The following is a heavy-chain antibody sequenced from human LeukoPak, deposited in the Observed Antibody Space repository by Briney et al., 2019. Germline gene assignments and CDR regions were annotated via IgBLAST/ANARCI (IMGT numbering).Heavy chain of an antibody. CDR3: VGYDSSGYYYPERYFDY. D-gene: IGHD3-22*01. Sequence: GGSLRLSCVDSRFTFGRYWMAWVRQAPGKGLKWVANIKEDGSEEYYLDSVTGRFIISRDNAKNSLYLQMNSLRAEDTAVYYCVGYDSSGYYYPERYFDYWGQGTLVTVSS. V-gene: IGHV3-7*01. J-gene: IGHJ4*02. CDR1: RFTFGRYW. CDR2: IKEDGSEE.